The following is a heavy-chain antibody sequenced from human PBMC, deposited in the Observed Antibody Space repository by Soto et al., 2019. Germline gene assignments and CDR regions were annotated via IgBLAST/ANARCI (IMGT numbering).Heavy chain of an antibody. CDR3: ARDRQHTYGNCFDP. CDR1: GGSISTYY. V-gene: IGHV4-59*01. D-gene: IGHD4-17*01. J-gene: IGHJ5*02. CDR2: VYNRGNT. Sequence: LSLTCTVSGGSISTYYWSWIRQPPGKGLEWIGYVYNRGNTKYNPSLKSRVTIWEDMSKNQVSLRLSSVTAADTAIYYCARDRQHTYGNCFDPWGQGTLVTVSS.